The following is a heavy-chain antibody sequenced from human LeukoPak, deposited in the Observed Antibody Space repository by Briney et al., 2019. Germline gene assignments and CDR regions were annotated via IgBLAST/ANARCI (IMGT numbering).Heavy chain of an antibody. V-gene: IGHV3-23*01. CDR2: ISGSGGST. D-gene: IGHD2-8*01. CDR1: GFTLSSYA. CDR3: AGSLGYCTSNVCYLKY. J-gene: IGHJ4*02. Sequence: PGGSLRLSCAASGFTLSSYAMSWVRQAPGKGLEWVSAISGSGGSTYYADSVKGRFTISRDNSKNTLYLQMNSLRAEDTAVYYCAGSLGYCTSNVCYLKYWGQGTLVTVSS.